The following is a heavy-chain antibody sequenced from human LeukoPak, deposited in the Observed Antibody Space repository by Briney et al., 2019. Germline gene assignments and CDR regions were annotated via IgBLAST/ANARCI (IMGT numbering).Heavy chain of an antibody. CDR1: GLTFSSYG. J-gene: IGHJ4*02. V-gene: IGHV3-23*01. CDR2: ISTTGGTT. D-gene: IGHD7-27*01. Sequence: GGTLRLSCAASGLTFSSYGMSWVRQAPGRGLEWVSAISTTGGTTYYADSVRGRFTISRDNSRNTLYLQMNSLRAEDTAVYYCARDLNWETYWGQGTLVSVSS. CDR3: ARDLNWETY.